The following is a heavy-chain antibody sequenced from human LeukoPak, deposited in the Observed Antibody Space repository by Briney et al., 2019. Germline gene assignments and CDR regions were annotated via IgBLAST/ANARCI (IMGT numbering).Heavy chain of an antibody. CDR1: GYTFSSFG. CDR3: ARDRGYTVFTLGVNDY. J-gene: IGHJ4*02. D-gene: IGHD5-18*01. CDR2: ISIYNGNT. V-gene: IGHV1-18*01. Sequence: ASVKVSCKTSGYTFSSFGISWVRQAPGQGLEWMGWISIYNGNTSYSQKFQGRVTMTTDKSTSTVYMELRSLRSDDTAVYYCARDRGYTVFTLGVNDYWGQGTLVTVSS.